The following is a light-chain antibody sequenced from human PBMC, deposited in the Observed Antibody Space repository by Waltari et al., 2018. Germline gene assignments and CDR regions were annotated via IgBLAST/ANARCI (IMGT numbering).Light chain of an antibody. V-gene: IGLV2-8*01. Sequence: SALTQPPSASGSPGQPVTISCTGTSSDVGGYNYVSWYQQHPGKAPKLIIYEVTKRPSGVPDRFSGSKSGNTASLTVSGLQADDEADYYCNSYAGRNRLGVFGGGTKVTVL. CDR3: NSYAGRNRLGV. CDR1: SSDVGGYNY. J-gene: IGLJ2*01. CDR2: EVT.